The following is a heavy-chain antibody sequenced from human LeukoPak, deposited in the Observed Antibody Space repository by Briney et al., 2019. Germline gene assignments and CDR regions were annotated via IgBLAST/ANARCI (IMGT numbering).Heavy chain of an antibody. D-gene: IGHD4-17*01. J-gene: IGHJ5*02. CDR2: INHSGST. CDR3: RFPKRYADYANWFDP. V-gene: IGHV4-34*01. CDR1: GGSFSGYY. Sequence: SETLSLTCAVYGGSFSGYYWSWIRQPPGKGLEWIGEINHSGSTNYNPSLKSRVTISVNTSKNQFSLKLNSVTAADTAVYARRFPKRYADYANWFDPWGQGTLVTVSS.